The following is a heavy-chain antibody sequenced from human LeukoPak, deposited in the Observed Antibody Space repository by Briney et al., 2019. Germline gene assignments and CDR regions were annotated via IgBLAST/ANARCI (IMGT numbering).Heavy chain of an antibody. CDR3: ARDNYAGANWFDP. V-gene: IGHV1-69*05. J-gene: IGHJ5*02. D-gene: IGHD1-7*01. CDR2: IMPIFGTA. CDR1: GGTFSSYA. Sequence: GASVKVSCKASGGTFSSYAISWVRPAPGQGLEWMGGIMPIFGTANYAQKFQGRVTITTDESTSTAYMELSSLRSEDTAVFYCARDNYAGANWFDPWGQGTLVTVSS.